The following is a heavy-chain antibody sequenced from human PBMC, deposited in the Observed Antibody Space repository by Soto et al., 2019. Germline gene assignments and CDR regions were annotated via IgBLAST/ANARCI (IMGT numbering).Heavy chain of an antibody. CDR2: ISSSGSTI. CDR1: GFTFSSNT. J-gene: IGHJ1*01. CDR3: ASGLGSSRS. Sequence: PGRALRLSCVASGFTFSSNTMNWVRQTPGRRLEWVAYISSSGSTIYYAESVKGRFTVSRDNAKSSLYLQMDGLRDEDTAVYYCASGLGSSRSWGQGSRVTVSS. D-gene: IGHD3-10*01. V-gene: IGHV3-48*02.